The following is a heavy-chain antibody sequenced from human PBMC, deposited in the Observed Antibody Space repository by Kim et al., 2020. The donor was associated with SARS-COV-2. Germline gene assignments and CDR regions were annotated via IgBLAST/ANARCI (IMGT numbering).Heavy chain of an antibody. J-gene: IGHJ4*02. CDR3: ARGDYYDSSALDY. V-gene: IGHV4-30-2*04. Sequence: YNPPLKSRVTISVDPSKNPFSLKLSSVTAADTAVYYCARGDYYDSSALDYWGQGTLVTVSS. D-gene: IGHD3-22*01.